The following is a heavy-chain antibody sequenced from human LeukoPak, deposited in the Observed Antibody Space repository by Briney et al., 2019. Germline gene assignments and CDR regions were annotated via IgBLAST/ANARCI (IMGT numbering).Heavy chain of an antibody. CDR2: IKEHGSEK. Sequence: GGSLRLSCAASGFTFSNYWMSWVRQTPGKGLEWVANIKEHGSEKCYADSVEGRFTISRDNAENSLYLQLDSLRADDTAVYYCARGARTFDYWGQGVLVTVSS. V-gene: IGHV3-7*04. CDR3: ARGARTFDY. J-gene: IGHJ4*02. D-gene: IGHD1-14*01. CDR1: GFTFSNYW.